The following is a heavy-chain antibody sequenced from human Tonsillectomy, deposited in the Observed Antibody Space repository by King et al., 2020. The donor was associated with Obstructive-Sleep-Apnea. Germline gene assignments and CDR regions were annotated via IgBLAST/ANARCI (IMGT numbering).Heavy chain of an antibody. J-gene: IGHJ4*02. CDR3: ARRAVATAGSFDY. CDR2: IYYSEKT. V-gene: IGHV4-39*07. CDR1: GGSIDSRTHY. Sequence: ELVESGPGLVKPSETLSLNCSISGGSIDSRTHYWGWIRQPPGKGLEWIGNIYYSEKTYYSPSLRSRVTISIDTSKNQFSLRLSSVTAADTAVYFCARRAVATAGSFDYWGQGALVTVSS. D-gene: IGHD1-1*01.